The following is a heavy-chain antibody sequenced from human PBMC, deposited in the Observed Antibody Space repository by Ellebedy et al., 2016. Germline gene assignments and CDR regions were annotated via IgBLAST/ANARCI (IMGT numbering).Heavy chain of an antibody. CDR2: IYYSGST. CDR1: GGSISSSSYY. CDR3: ARGPAVYQLFTRAWFNP. Sequence: SETLSLXXTVSGGSISSSSYYWGWIRQPPGKGLEWIGSIYYSGSTYYNPSLKSRVTISVDTSKNQFSLKLSSVTAADTAVYYCARGPAVYQLFTRAWFNPWGQGTLVTVSS. J-gene: IGHJ5*02. V-gene: IGHV4-39*07. D-gene: IGHD2-2*01.